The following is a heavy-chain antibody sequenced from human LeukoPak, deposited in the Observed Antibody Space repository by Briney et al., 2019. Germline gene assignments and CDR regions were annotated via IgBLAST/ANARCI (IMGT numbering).Heavy chain of an antibody. V-gene: IGHV3-33*01. Sequence: GGSLRLSCAASGFTFSVYGMHWVRQAPGKGLELVAVIWNDGSNKYYADSVKGQFTISRDNSKNTLYLQMNSLRAEDTAVYSCARASGPFDYWGQGTLVTVSS. CDR2: IWNDGSNK. CDR3: ARASGPFDY. J-gene: IGHJ4*02. D-gene: IGHD3-10*01. CDR1: GFTFSVYG.